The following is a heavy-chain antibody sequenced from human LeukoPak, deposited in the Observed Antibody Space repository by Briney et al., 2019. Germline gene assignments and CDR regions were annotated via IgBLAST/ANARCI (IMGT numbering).Heavy chain of an antibody. V-gene: IGHV1-2*06. D-gene: IGHD2-2*01. Sequence: ASVKVSCKASGYTFTGYYMHWVRQAHGQGLEWMGRINPNSGGTNYAQKFQGRVTMTRDTSISTAYMELSRLRSDDTAVYYCARDRRQGCSSPSCYAFDYWGQGTLVTVSS. J-gene: IGHJ4*02. CDR1: GYTFTGYY. CDR3: ARDRRQGCSSPSCYAFDY. CDR2: INPNSGGT.